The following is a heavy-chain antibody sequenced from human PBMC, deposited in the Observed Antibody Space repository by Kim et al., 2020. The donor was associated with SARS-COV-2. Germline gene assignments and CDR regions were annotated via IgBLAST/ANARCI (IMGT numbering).Heavy chain of an antibody. CDR3: ARGYSSGWYENSGSDY. CDR1: GFTFSSYW. CDR2: IKQDVSEK. D-gene: IGHD6-19*01. J-gene: IGHJ4*02. V-gene: IGHV3-7*01. Sequence: GGSLRLSCAVSGFTFSSYWMSWVRQAPGKGLEWVANIKQDVSEKYYVDSVKGRFTISRDNAKNSLYLQMNSLRAEDTAVYYCARGYSSGWYENSGSDYWGQGTLVTVSS.